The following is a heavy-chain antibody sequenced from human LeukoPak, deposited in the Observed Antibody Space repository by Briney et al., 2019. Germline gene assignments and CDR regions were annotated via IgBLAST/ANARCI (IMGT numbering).Heavy chain of an antibody. D-gene: IGHD3-3*01. CDR3: AREAYYDFWSGSRRRNLNWFDP. CDR2: INHSGST. J-gene: IGHJ5*02. CDR1: GGSFSGYY. Sequence: KPSETLSLTCAVYGGSFSGYYWSWIRQPPGKGLEWIGEINHSGSTNYNPSLKSRVTISVDTSKNQFSLKLSSVTAADTAVYYCAREAYYDFWSGSRRRNLNWFDPWGQGTLVTVSS. V-gene: IGHV4-34*01.